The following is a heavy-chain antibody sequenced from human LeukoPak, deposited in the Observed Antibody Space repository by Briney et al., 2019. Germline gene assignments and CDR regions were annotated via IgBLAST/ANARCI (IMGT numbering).Heavy chain of an antibody. J-gene: IGHJ4*02. CDR1: GFTFSHYA. V-gene: IGHV3-30-3*01. D-gene: IGHD2/OR15-2a*01. CDR2: ISYDATNK. CDR3: ARGVEVYCTSTTCYAPLDF. Sequence: PGGSLRLSCAASGFTFSHYAMHWVRQAPGKGLEWVAVISYDATNKSYAGSVKGRFTISRDNSKNTLYLQMNSLRGDDTAVYYCARGVEVYCTSTTCYAPLDFWGQGTLVTVSS.